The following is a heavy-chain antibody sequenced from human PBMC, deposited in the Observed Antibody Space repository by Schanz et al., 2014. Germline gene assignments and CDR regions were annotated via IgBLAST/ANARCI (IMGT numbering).Heavy chain of an antibody. V-gene: IGHV3-33*05. CDR1: GFTFISYD. D-gene: IGHD5-12*01. Sequence: QAQLVESGGGVVQPGRSLRLSCVASGFTFISYDIHWVRQAPGKGLEWVAVISYDGSDKFHADSVKGRFTISRDNAKNSLYLQMNSLRAEDTAVYYCARVDSGYDSHLYYYYYYMDVWGKGTTVTVSS. CDR2: ISYDGSDK. J-gene: IGHJ6*03. CDR3: ARVDSGYDSHLYYYYYYMDV.